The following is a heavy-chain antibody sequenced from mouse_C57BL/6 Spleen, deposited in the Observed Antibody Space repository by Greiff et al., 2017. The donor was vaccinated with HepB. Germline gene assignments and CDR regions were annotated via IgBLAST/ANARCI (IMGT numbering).Heavy chain of an antibody. CDR2: INPYNGDT. Sequence: VQLKQSGPELVKPGDSVKISCKASGYSFTGYFMNWVMQSHGKSLEWIGRINPYNGDTFYNQKFKGKATLTVDKSSSTAHMELRSLTSEDSAVYYCARSFYYDYGDYYAMDYWGQGTSVTVSS. CDR1: GYSFTGYF. CDR3: ARSFYYDYGDYYAMDY. V-gene: IGHV1-20*01. D-gene: IGHD2-4*01. J-gene: IGHJ4*01.